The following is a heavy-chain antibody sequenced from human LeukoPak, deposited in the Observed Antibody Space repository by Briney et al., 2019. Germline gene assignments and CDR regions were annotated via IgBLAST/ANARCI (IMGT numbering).Heavy chain of an antibody. D-gene: IGHD1-20*01. CDR2: IYWDDDK. Sequence: SGPTLVKPTQTLTLTCTLSGFSLRTNGVGVHWIRQPPGKALEWLALIYWDDDKRYSPSLKTRLSITKDTSKNQVVLTMTNMGPVDTATYYCAHGGVTGTKYWGQGTLVTVSS. V-gene: IGHV2-5*02. CDR1: GFSLRTNGVG. CDR3: AHGGVTGTKY. J-gene: IGHJ4*02.